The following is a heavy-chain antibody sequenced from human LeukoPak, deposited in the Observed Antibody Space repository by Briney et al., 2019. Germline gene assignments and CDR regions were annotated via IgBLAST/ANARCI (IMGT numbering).Heavy chain of an antibody. CDR2: IIPIFGTA. D-gene: IGHD2-21*02. V-gene: IGHV1-69*13. J-gene: IGHJ4*02. CDR3: ARTSYCGGDRLDY. CDR1: GGTFSSYA. Sequence: SVKVSCKASGGTFSSYAISWVRQAPGQGLEWMGGIIPIFGTANYAQKFQGRVTITADESTSTAYMELSSLRSEDTAVYYCARTSYCGGDRLDYWGQGTLVTVSS.